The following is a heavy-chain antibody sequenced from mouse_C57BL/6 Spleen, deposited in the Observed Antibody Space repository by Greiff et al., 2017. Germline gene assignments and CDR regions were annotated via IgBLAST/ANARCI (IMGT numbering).Heavy chain of an antibody. CDR2: IDPSDSYT. V-gene: IGHV1-50*01. CDR1: GYTFTSYW. J-gene: IGHJ3*01. CDR3: ARYDPGFAY. Sequence: VQLQQPGAELVKPGASVKLSCKASGYTFTSYWMQWVKQRPGQGLEWIGEIDPSDSYTNYNQKFKGKATLTVDTSSSTAYMQLSSLTSEDSAVYYCARYDPGFAYWGQGTLVTVSA. D-gene: IGHD2-3*01.